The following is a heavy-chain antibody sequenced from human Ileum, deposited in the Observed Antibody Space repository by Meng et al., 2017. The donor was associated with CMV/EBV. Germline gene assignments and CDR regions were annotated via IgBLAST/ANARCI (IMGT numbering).Heavy chain of an antibody. Sequence: QVQLQAPGPVLVTPSRTLSLTCTASGGSISGGSYYWSWIRQPAGKGLEWIGHIYTSGSTNYNPSLKSRVTFSVDTSKNQFSLKLSSVTAADTAVYYCARDVGGLWFGYWGQGTLVTVSS. CDR3: ARDVGGLWFGY. CDR2: IYTSGST. CDR1: GGSISGGSYY. D-gene: IGHD3-10*01. J-gene: IGHJ4*02. V-gene: IGHV4-61*02.